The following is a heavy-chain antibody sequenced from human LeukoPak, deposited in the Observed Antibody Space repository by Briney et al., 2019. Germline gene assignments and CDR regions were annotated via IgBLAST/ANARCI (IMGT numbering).Heavy chain of an antibody. CDR1: GFTFDDYG. D-gene: IGHD6-13*01. CDR2: INWNGGST. V-gene: IGHV3-20*04. Sequence: TGGSLRLSCAASGFTFDDYGMSWVRQAPGKGLEWVSGINWNGGSTGYADSVKGRFTIPRDNAKNSLYLQMNSLRAEDTALYYCARADGYSSSWAIFDYWGQGTLVTVSS. CDR3: ARADGYSSSWAIFDY. J-gene: IGHJ4*02.